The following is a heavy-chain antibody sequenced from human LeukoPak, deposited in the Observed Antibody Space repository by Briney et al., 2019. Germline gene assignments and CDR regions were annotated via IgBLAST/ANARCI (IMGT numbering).Heavy chain of an antibody. CDR1: GGSFSGYY. V-gene: IGHV4-34*01. CDR3: ARAKKGVVPAAIYYYYYMDV. Sequence: PSETLSLTCAVYGGSFSGYYWSWIRQPPGKGLEWIGEINHSGSTNYNPPLKSRVTISVDTSKNQFSLKLSSVTAADTAVYYCARAKKGVVPAAIYYYYYMDVWGKGTTVTVSS. CDR2: INHSGST. D-gene: IGHD2-2*02. J-gene: IGHJ6*03.